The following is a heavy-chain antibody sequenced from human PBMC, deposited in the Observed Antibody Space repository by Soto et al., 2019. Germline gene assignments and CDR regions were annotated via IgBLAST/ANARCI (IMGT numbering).Heavy chain of an antibody. CDR3: ARAQFYSGSGNYNNLMFDP. J-gene: IGHJ5*02. CDR2: IYSSGST. Sequence: PSETLSLTCTVSSGSFSTYYWSWIRQPAGKGLEWIGRIYSSGSTLYNPSLKSRVTMSVDTSRNQFSLKLNSVTAADAAVYYCARAQFYSGSGNYNNLMFDPWGQGTQVTVYS. V-gene: IGHV4-4*07. D-gene: IGHD3-10*01. CDR1: SGSFSTYY.